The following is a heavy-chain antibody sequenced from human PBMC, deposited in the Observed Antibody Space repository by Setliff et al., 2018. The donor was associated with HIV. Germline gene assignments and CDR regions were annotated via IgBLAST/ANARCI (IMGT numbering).Heavy chain of an antibody. Sequence: SETLSLTCTVSGDSVNDRSYFWGWIRQPPGKGLEWIATFYYNGDSRYNPSLKSRVTISVDTSKNQFSLNLYSVTAADTAVYYCARGRRRYYDSSGYHYFDCWGQGTLVTVSS. D-gene: IGHD3-22*01. CDR1: GDSVNDRSYF. J-gene: IGHJ4*02. V-gene: IGHV4-39*01. CDR2: FYYNGDS. CDR3: ARGRRRYYDSSGYHYFDC.